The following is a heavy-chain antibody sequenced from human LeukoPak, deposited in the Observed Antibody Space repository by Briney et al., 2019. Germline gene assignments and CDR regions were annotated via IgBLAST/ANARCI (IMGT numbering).Heavy chain of an antibody. J-gene: IGHJ6*03. CDR3: ATTTTGTTVYYYYYMDV. Sequence: ASVKVSCKVSGYTLTELSMHWVRQAPGKGLEWMGGFDPEDGETIYAQKFQGRVTMTEDTSTDTAYMELSSLRSEDAAVYYCATTTTGTTVYYYYYMDVWGKGTTVTVSS. D-gene: IGHD1-7*01. CDR2: FDPEDGET. V-gene: IGHV1-24*01. CDR1: GYTLTELS.